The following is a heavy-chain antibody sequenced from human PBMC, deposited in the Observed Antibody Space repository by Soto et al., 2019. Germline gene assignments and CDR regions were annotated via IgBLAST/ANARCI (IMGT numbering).Heavy chain of an antibody. CDR3: ATVGYCSGGSCYSFDY. D-gene: IGHD2-15*01. Sequence: QVQLVQSGAEVKKPGASVKVSCKVSGYTLTELSMHWVRQAPGKGLEWMGGFDPEDGETIYAQKFQGRVNMTEDTSTDTVYMELSSLRSEDTAVSYCATVGYCSGGSCYSFDYWGQGTLVTVSS. J-gene: IGHJ4*02. CDR2: FDPEDGET. CDR1: GYTLTELS. V-gene: IGHV1-24*01.